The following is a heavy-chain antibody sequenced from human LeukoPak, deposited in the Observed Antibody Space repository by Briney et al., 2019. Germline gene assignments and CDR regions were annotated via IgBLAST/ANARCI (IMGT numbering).Heavy chain of an antibody. Sequence: GASVKVSCKASGYTFTSYYMHWVRQAPGQGLEWMGIINPSGRSTSYAQKFQGRVTMTTDTSTSTAYMELRSLRSDDTAVYYCARGVVLDYYYGMDVWGQGTTVTVSS. CDR3: ARGVVLDYYYGMDV. CDR1: GYTFTSYY. J-gene: IGHJ6*02. V-gene: IGHV1-46*01. CDR2: INPSGRST. D-gene: IGHD3-3*01.